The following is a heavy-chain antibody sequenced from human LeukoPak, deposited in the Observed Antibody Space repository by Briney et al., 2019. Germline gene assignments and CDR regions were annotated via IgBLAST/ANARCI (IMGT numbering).Heavy chain of an antibody. CDR3: ARSGYCSGGSCRNWFDP. J-gene: IGHJ5*02. CDR2: IIPIFGTA. V-gene: IGHV1-69*01. Sequence: SVKVSCKASGGTFSSYAISWVRQAPGQGLEWMGGIIPIFGTANYAQKFQGRVTITADESTSTAYMELSSLRSEVTAVYYCARSGYCSGGSCRNWFDPWGQGTLVTVSS. D-gene: IGHD2-15*01. CDR1: GGTFSSYA.